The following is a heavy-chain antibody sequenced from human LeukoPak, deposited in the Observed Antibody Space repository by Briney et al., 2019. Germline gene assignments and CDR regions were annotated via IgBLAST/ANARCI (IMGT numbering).Heavy chain of an antibody. Sequence: ASVKVSCKVSEYTLTELAIHWVRQAPGKGLEWMGGFDPEDVETIYAQKFQGRVTMTEDTYTDTAYMELSSLRSEDTAVYYCATYSGYAAYWGQGTLVSVSS. D-gene: IGHD5-12*01. CDR2: FDPEDVET. CDR1: EYTLTELA. CDR3: ATYSGYAAY. V-gene: IGHV1-24*01. J-gene: IGHJ4*02.